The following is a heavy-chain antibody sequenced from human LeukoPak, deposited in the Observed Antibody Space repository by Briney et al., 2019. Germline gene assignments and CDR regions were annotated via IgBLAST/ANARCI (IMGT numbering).Heavy chain of an antibody. J-gene: IGHJ4*02. CDR2: IWYDGTNK. CDR3: ARVRGDDEYSSGWYLDY. Sequence: PGRSLRLSCAASGFTFGSYGMHWVRQAPGKGLEWVAVIWYDGTNKYYADSVKGRFTISRDNSKNTLYLQMNSLRAEDTAVYYCARVRGDDEYSSGWYLDYWGQGTLVTVSS. D-gene: IGHD6-19*01. CDR1: GFTFGSYG. V-gene: IGHV3-33*01.